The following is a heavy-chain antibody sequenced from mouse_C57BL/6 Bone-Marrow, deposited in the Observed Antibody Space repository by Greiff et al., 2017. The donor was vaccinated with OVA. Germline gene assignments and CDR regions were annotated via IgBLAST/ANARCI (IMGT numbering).Heavy chain of an antibody. D-gene: IGHD2-1*01. CDR2: FYPGSGSI. CDR3: ARHGKGIYYGNYDYFDY. V-gene: IGHV1-62-2*01. J-gene: IGHJ2*01. CDR1: GYTFTEYT. Sequence: VQLVESGAELVKPGASVKLSCKASGYTFTEYTIHWVKQRSGQGLEWIGWFYPGSGSIKYNEKFKDKATLTADKSSSTVYMELSRLTSEDSAVYFCARHGKGIYYGNYDYFDYWGQGTTLTVSS.